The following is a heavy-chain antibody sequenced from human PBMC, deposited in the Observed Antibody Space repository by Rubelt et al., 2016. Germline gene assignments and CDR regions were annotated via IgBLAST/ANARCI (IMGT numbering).Heavy chain of an antibody. J-gene: IGHJ4*02. CDR3: ARDWNGDHVSEL. CDR2: IYYSGSS. D-gene: IGHD4-17*01. V-gene: IGHV4-59*01. Sequence: QVQLQESGPGLVKPSETLSLTCTVSGGSIDGYYWSWIRQPPGKGLEYIAYIYYSGSSNYNPSLKSRVTISLDRTENHFSLKLGSVTAADTAVYYCARDWNGDHVSELWGQGTLVTVSS. CDR1: GGSIDGYY.